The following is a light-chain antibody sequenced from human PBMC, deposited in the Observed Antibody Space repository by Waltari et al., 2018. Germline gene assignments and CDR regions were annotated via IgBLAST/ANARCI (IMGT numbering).Light chain of an antibody. CDR3: MLHLRGDIWV. CDR2: GTD. J-gene: IGLJ3*02. CDR1: SGSISTNNY. Sequence: QTVVTQEPSVSVSPGGTVTLTCGLTSGSISTNNYPRWYQQTPGQPPRTLIYGTDMRSSGVSDRFSGSILGTKAALTITGAQADDESDYYCMLHLRGDIWVFGGGTKLTVL. V-gene: IGLV8-61*01.